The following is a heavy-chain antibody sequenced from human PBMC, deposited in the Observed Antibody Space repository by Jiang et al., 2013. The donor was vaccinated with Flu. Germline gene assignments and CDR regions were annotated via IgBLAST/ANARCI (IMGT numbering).Heavy chain of an antibody. Sequence: PGKGLEWVAVISYDGSNKYYADSVKGRFTISRDNSKNTLYLQMNSLRAEDTAVYYCARESYCSSTSCPGGFDIWGQGTMVTVSS. CDR3: ARESYCSSTSCPGGFDI. V-gene: IGHV3-30-3*01. CDR2: ISYDGSNK. D-gene: IGHD2-2*01. J-gene: IGHJ3*02.